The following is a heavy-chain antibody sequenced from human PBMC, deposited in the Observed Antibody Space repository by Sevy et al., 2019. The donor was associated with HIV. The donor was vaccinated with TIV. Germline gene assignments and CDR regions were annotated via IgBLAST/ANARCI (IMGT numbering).Heavy chain of an antibody. CDR3: ARRRHVAGGNGYPQGTYYYYAMDV. CDR2: INPISGNT. CDR1: GYTFTGYF. V-gene: IGHV1-2*02. Sequence: ASVKVSRKASGYTFTGYFMHWVRQAPGQGLEWMGWINPISGNTIFAQKFQGRVTMTRGTSISTAYMELSRLKSDDTAVYYCARRRHVAGGNGYPQGTYYYYAMDVWGQGTTVTVSS. J-gene: IGHJ6*02. D-gene: IGHD5-18*01.